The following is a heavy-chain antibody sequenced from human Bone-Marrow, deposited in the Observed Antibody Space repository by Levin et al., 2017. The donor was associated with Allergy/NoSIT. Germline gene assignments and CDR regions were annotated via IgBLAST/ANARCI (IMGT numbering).Heavy chain of an antibody. CDR1: GFTFSNYD. V-gene: IGHV3-13*01. J-gene: IGHJ2*01. Sequence: GESLKISCAASGFTFSNYDMHWVRQVTGKRLEWVSGISITGGTHYPDSVKGRFTISRENAKNSLYLQMNGLTAGDTAVYFCAREIGTPGNWYFDLWGRGTLVIVSS. D-gene: IGHD1/OR15-1a*01. CDR3: AREIGTPGNWYFDL. CDR2: ISITGGT.